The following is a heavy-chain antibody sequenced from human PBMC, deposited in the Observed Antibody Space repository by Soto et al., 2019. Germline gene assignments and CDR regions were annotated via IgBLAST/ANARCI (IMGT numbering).Heavy chain of an antibody. V-gene: IGHV4-61*01. CDR2: IYYSGST. Sequence: QVQLQESGPGLVKPSETLSLTCTVSGGSVSSGRFYWSWIRQPPGKGLKWIGYIYYSGSTKYNPSLRSRVTISVDTSKNQFSLKLTSVTAADTAVYYCARSGSGSGWLGGQGTLVTVSS. CDR3: ARSGSGSGWL. D-gene: IGHD6-19*01. CDR1: GGSVSSGRFY. J-gene: IGHJ4*02.